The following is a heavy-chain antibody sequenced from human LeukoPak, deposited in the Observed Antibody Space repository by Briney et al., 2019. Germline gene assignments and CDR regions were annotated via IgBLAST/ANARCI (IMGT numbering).Heavy chain of an antibody. Sequence: SETLSLTCTVSGGSISSSSYYWSWIRQPPGKGLEWIGYIYYSGSTNYNPSLKSRVTISVDTSKNQFSLKLSSVTAADTAVYYCAAQLRWFGELWSDYWGQGTLVTVSS. J-gene: IGHJ4*02. D-gene: IGHD3-10*01. CDR1: GGSISSSSYY. V-gene: IGHV4-61*05. CDR2: IYYSGST. CDR3: AAQLRWFGELWSDY.